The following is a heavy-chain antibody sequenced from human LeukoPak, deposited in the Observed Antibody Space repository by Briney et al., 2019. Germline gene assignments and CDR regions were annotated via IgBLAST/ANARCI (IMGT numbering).Heavy chain of an antibody. V-gene: IGHV4-39*07. J-gene: IGHJ5*02. CDR3: ARSSITMVRGVVRSNWFDP. CDR2: IYYSGST. CDR1: GGSISSSSYY. Sequence: SETLSLTCTVSGGSISSSSYYWGWIPQPPGKGLEWIGSIYYSGSTYYNPSLKSRVTISVDTSKTQFSLKLSSVTAADTAVYYCARSSITMVRGVVRSNWFDPWGQGTLVTVSS. D-gene: IGHD3-10*01.